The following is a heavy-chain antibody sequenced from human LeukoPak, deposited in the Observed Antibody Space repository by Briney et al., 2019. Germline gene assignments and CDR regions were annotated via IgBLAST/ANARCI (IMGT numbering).Heavy chain of an antibody. CDR3: VREGQLAPDY. J-gene: IGHJ4*02. D-gene: IGHD3-3*02. CDR1: GGTFSSYA. V-gene: IGHV1-69*01. Sequence: VKVSCKASGGTFSSYAISWVRQAPGQGLEWMGGIIPIFGTANYAQKFQGRVTITADESTSTAYMEVRRLRSDDTAVYYCVREGQLAPDYWGQGTLVTVSS. CDR2: IIPIFGTA.